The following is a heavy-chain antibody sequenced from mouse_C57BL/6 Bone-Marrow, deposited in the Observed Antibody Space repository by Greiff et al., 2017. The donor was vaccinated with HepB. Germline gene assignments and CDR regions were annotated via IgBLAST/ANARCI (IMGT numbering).Heavy chain of an antibody. V-gene: IGHV1-82*01. D-gene: IGHD3-2*02. J-gene: IGHJ2*01. Sequence: VQRVESGPELVKPGASVKISCKASGYAFSSSWMNWVKQRPGKGLEWIGRIYPGDGDTNYNGKFKGKATLTADKSSSTAYMQLSSLTSEDSAVYFCARRQLSYWGQGTTLTVSS. CDR2: IYPGDGDT. CDR3: ARRQLSY. CDR1: GYAFSSSW.